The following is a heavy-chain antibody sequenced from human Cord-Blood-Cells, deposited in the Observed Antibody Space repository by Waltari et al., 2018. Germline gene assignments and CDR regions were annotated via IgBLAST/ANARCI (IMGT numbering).Heavy chain of an antibody. D-gene: IGHD7-27*01. V-gene: IGHV4-34*01. CDR2: INHSGST. CDR3: ARGTPANWGLLRAFDI. J-gene: IGHJ3*02. Sequence: QVQLQQWGAGLLKPSETLSLTCAVYGGSFSGYYWSWIGHPPGKGLEWIGEINHSGSTNYNPSLKSRVTISVDTSKNQFSLKLSSVTAADTAVYYCARGTPANWGLLRAFDIWGQGTMVTVSS. CDR1: GGSFSGYY.